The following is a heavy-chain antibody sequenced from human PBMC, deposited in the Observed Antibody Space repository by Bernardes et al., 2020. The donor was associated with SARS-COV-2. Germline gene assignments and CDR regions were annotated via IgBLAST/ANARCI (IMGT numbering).Heavy chain of an antibody. V-gene: IGHV3-15*01. CDR2: IKSKTDTGYT. CDR3: ITASPSPF. CDR1: GFTFSNYW. J-gene: IGHJ4*01. Sequence: GGSLRLSCAASGFTFSNYWMSWVRQAPGKGLEWVGRIKSKTDTGYTDYAAPVKGSFTISSDDSKDPLFLQMSSLKTAGTVVYYCITASPSPFWGQGTLVTVSS.